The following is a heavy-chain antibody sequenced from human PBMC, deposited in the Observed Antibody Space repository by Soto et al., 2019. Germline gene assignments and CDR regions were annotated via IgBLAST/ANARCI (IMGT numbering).Heavy chain of an antibody. CDR1: GFSFRTYA. Sequence: EQLLASGGDLVQPGGSLRLSCVGSGFSFRTYAMTWVRQAPGRGLEGVAGISRSGDITYYADSVKGRFTISRDNSKNTLYLQMESLRGDDTAVYFCAKDPNSSAFYFYMDVWGKGTTVTVSS. V-gene: IGHV3-23*01. J-gene: IGHJ6*03. CDR3: AKDPNSSAFYFYMDV. CDR2: ISRSGDIT. D-gene: IGHD3-22*01.